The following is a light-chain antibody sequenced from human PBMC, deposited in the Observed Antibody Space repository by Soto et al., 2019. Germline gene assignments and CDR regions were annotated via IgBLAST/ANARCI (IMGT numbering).Light chain of an antibody. CDR3: GTWDSSLSAGV. CDR2: DNH. CDR1: NSNIGNNY. V-gene: IGLV1-51*01. J-gene: IGLJ3*02. Sequence: QSVLTQPPSVSVALGQKVTISCSGSNSNIGNNYVSWYQQLPATAPKLLIYDNHIRPSGIPDRFSGSKSGTSATLVITGLQTGDEADYYCGTWDSSLSAGVFGGGTQLTVL.